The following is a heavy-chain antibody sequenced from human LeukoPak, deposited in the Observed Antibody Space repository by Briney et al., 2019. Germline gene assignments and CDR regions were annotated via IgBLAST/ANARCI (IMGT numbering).Heavy chain of an antibody. D-gene: IGHD2-8*01. CDR2: INAGNGNT. CDR3: ARSVLRLSGSPYNWFDP. J-gene: IGHJ5*02. CDR1: GYTFTSYA. Sequence: ASVKVSCKASGYTFTSYAMRWVRQAPGQRLEWMGWINAGNGNTKYSQEFQGRVTITRDTSASTAYMELSSLRSEDMAVYYCARSVLRLSGSPYNWFDPWGQGTLVTVSS. V-gene: IGHV1-3*03.